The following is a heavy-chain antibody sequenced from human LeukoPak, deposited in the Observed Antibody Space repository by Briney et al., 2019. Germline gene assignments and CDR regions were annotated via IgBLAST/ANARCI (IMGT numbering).Heavy chain of an antibody. CDR1: RGTFSSYA. V-gene: IGHV1-69*04. J-gene: IGHJ4*02. CDR2: IIPILGIA. D-gene: IGHD2-15*01. Sequence: SVKVSCKASRGTFSSYAISWVRQAPGQGLEWMGRIIPILGIANCAQKFQGRVTITADKSTSTAYMELSSLRSEDTAVYYCARDCSGGSCYSRDYWGQGTLVTVSS. CDR3: ARDCSGGSCYSRDY.